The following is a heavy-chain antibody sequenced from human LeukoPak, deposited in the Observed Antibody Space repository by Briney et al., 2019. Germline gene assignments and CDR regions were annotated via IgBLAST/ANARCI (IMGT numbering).Heavy chain of an antibody. V-gene: IGHV3-30*02. Sequence: GGSLRLSCAASGFTFSSYSMNWVRQAPGKGLEWVAFIRYDGSNKYYADSVKGRFTISRDNSKNTLYLQMNSLRAEDTAVYYCAKDLMSGYYGSGSDYWGQGTLVTVSS. CDR3: AKDLMSGYYGSGSDY. CDR2: IRYDGSNK. D-gene: IGHD3-10*01. J-gene: IGHJ4*02. CDR1: GFTFSSYS.